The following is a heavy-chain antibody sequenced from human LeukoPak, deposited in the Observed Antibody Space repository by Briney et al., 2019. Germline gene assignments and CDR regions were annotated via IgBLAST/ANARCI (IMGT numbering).Heavy chain of an antibody. D-gene: IGHD6-19*01. V-gene: IGHV3-33*01. J-gene: IGHJ4*02. CDR3: ARGHGGVAGTGFDY. CDR2: IWYDGSNK. Sequence: GRSLRLSCAASGFTFSSYGMHWVRQAPGKGLEWVAVIWYDGSNKYYADSVKGRFTISRDNSKNTLYLQMNSLRAEDTAVYYCARGHGGVAGTGFDYWGQGTLVTVSS. CDR1: GFTFSSYG.